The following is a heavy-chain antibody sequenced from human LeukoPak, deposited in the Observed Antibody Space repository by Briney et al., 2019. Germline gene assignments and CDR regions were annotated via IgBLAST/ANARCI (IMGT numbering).Heavy chain of an antibody. V-gene: IGHV4-30-4*01. CDR2: IYYSGST. J-gene: IGHJ4*02. CDR3: ARESANNYPPFDY. CDR1: GGSISSRDYY. Sequence: PSETLSLTCTVSGGSISSRDYYWSWIRQPPGKGLEWIGYIYYSGSTYYNPSLKSRITISIDTSKNQFSLKLSSVTAADTAVYYCARESANNYPPFDYWGQGTLVTVSS. D-gene: IGHD3-10*01.